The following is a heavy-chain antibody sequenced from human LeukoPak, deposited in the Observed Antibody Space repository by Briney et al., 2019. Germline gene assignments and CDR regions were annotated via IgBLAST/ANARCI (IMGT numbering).Heavy chain of an antibody. CDR2: SISRSGGVTT. V-gene: IGHV3-15*01. J-gene: IGHJ4*02. Sequence: GGSLSLSCAASGVTFRNAWMTWVRQAPGRGLEGVGRSISRSGGVTTEYAAPVKGRFTISRDDTRNTVYLQMNSLKIEDTAVYYCSAYYNGRGDYWGQGTLVTVSS. D-gene: IGHD3-10*01. CDR1: GVTFRNAW. CDR3: SAYYNGRGDY.